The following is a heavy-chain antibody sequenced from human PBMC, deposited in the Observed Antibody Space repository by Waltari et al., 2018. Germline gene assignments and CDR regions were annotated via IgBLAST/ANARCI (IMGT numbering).Heavy chain of an antibody. D-gene: IGHD4-17*01. CDR2: IYYSGST. CDR1: GGSISSHY. CDR3: ARDVTTEGYFDY. Sequence: QVQLQESGPGLVKPSETLSLTCTVSGGSISSHYWSWIRQPPGKGLEWIGYIYYSGSTNYNPSLRSRVTISVVTSKNQFSLKLSSVTAADTAVYYCARDVTTEGYFDYWGQGTLVTVSS. V-gene: IGHV4-59*11. J-gene: IGHJ4*02.